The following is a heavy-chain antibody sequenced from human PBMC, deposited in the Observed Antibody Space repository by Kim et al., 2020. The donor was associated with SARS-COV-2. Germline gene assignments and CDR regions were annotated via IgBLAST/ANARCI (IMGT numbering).Heavy chain of an antibody. V-gene: IGHV2-70*01. J-gene: IGHJ3*02. Sequence: TYLKTRLTISKDTSKNQVVLTMTSMDPVDTATYYCARRNMSRGVIDAFDIWGQGTMVTVSS. D-gene: IGHD3-10*01. CDR3: ARRNMSRGVIDAFDI.